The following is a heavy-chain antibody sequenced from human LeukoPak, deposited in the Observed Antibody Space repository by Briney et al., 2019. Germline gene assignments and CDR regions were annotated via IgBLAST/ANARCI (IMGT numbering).Heavy chain of an antibody. V-gene: IGHV4-34*01. J-gene: IGHJ6*03. Sequence: SETLSLTCAVYGGSLSGYYWSWIRQPPGKGLEWIGEINHSGSTNYNPSLKSRVTISVDTSKNQFSLKLSSVTAADTAVYYCARAPPRHDYYYYYYMDVWGKGTTVTVSS. CDR1: GGSLSGYY. CDR3: ARAPPRHDYYYYYYMDV. CDR2: INHSGST.